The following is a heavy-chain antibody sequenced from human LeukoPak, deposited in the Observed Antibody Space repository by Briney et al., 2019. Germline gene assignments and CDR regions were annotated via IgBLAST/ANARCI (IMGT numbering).Heavy chain of an antibody. V-gene: IGHV3-30*04. CDR2: ISMEGIQE. D-gene: IGHD5-18*01. CDR3: ARAVYSYALDALDL. J-gene: IGHJ3*01. Sequence: PGGSLTLSCAASGFRFNNYAMHCVRQPPGTALEWVAVISMEGIQEYYADSVKARFSISRDNSKNTLYVQMNSVRSEDTAVYYCARAVYSYALDALDLWGQGTMVTVSS. CDR1: GFRFNNYA.